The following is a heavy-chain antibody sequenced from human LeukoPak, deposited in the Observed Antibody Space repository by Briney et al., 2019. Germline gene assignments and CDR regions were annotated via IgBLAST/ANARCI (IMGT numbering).Heavy chain of an antibody. CDR2: IYYSGST. D-gene: IGHD4-23*01. Sequence: KASETLSLTCTVSGGSISSSSYYWGWIRQPPGKGLEWIGSIYYSGSTYYNPSLKSRVTISVDTSKIHFSLKLSSVTAADTAVYYCAGDRHDYGGNSGDAFDIWGQGTMVTVSS. J-gene: IGHJ3*02. CDR3: AGDRHDYGGNSGDAFDI. CDR1: GGSISSSSYY. V-gene: IGHV4-39*07.